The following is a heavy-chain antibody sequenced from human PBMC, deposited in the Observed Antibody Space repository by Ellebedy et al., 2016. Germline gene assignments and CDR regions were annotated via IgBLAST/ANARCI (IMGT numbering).Heavy chain of an antibody. J-gene: IGHJ3*01. CDR1: DDSIGNYY. V-gene: IGHV4-59*01. CDR3: AKWNGGWYAFEV. Sequence: SETLSLTCTVSDDSIGNYYWSWIRQPPGKGLEWIAYTHYSLSTYYNPSLKSRVSISIDTSTRQISLKLYSVTAADTAVYYCAKWNGGWYAFEVWGQGTMVTVSS. D-gene: IGHD6-19*01. CDR2: THYSLST.